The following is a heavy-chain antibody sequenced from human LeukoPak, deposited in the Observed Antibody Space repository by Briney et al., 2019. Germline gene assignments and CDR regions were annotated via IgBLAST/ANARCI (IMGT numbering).Heavy chain of an antibody. V-gene: IGHV4-34*01. D-gene: IGHD3-16*01. CDR2: INHSGST. Sequence: SETLSLTCAVYGGSFSGYYWSWIRQPPGKGLEWIGEINHSGSTNYNPSLKSRVTISVDTSKNQFSLKLSSVTAEDTAVYYCARGGARGGSYGTMGRTTRTKSLDYWGQGTLVTVSS. J-gene: IGHJ4*02. CDR1: GGSFSGYY. CDR3: ARGGARGGSYGTMGRTTRTKSLDY.